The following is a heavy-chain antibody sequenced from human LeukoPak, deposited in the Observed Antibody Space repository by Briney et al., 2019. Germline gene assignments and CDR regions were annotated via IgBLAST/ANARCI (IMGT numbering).Heavy chain of an antibody. D-gene: IGHD2-15*01. J-gene: IGHJ4*02. V-gene: IGHV3-64*01. Sequence: GGSLRLSCAASGFTFSSYAMHWVRQAPGKGLEYVSAISSNGGSTYYANSVKGRFTISRDNSKNTLYLQMGSLRAEDMAVYYCARTFSGGSFVLGYWGQGTLVTVSS. CDR2: ISSNGGST. CDR1: GFTFSSYA. CDR3: ARTFSGGSFVLGY.